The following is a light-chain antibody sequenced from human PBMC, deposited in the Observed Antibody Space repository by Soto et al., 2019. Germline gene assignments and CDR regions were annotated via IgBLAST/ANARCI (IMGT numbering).Light chain of an antibody. V-gene: IGKV1-39*01. CDR2: VAS. CDR3: QQSSTTPIT. Sequence: DIQMTQSPSSLSASIRDRVTITCRASQSIGRSVSWYQQKPGKAHKLLISVASSLHSGVPARFSGRGSGTDFTLTISSLQPEDFATYYCQQSSTTPITFGQGTRLEIK. J-gene: IGKJ5*01. CDR1: QSIGRS.